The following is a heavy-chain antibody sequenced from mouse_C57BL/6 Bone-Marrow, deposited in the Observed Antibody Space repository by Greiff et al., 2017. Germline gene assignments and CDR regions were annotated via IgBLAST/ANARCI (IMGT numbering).Heavy chain of an antibody. D-gene: IGHD2-10*01. V-gene: IGHV5-4*01. J-gene: IGHJ3*01. CDR1: GFTFSSYA. CDR2: ISDGGSYT. CDR3: ARGSYRGFDY. Sequence: EVQGVESGGGLVKPGGSLKLSCAASGFTFSSYAMSWVRQTPEKRLEWVATISDGGSYTYYPDNVKGRFTISRDNAKNNLYLQMSHLKSEDTAMYYCARGSYRGFDYWGQGTLVTVSA.